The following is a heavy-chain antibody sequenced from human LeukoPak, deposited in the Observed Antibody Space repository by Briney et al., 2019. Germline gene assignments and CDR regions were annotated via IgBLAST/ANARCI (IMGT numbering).Heavy chain of an antibody. Sequence: LETLSLTCAVYGGSFSGYYWSWIRQPPGKGLEWIGEINHSGSTNYNPSLKSRVTISVDTSKNQFSLKLSSVTAADTAVYYCARGRRGITMVRGVRDNLDYWGQGTLVTVSS. CDR2: INHSGST. CDR1: GGSFSGYY. V-gene: IGHV4-34*01. J-gene: IGHJ4*02. D-gene: IGHD3-10*01. CDR3: ARGRRGITMVRGVRDNLDY.